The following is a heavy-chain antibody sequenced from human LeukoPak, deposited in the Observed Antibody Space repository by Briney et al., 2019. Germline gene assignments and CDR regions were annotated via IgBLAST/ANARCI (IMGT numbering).Heavy chain of an antibody. V-gene: IGHV1-69*05. Sequence: SVKVSCKASGGTFSSYAISWVRQAPGQGLEWMGGIIPIFGTANYAQKFQGRVTITTDESMSTAYMELSSLRSEDTAVYYCARDLAGSGSYYLRSFDYWGQGTLVTVSS. CDR2: IIPIFGTA. D-gene: IGHD3-10*01. CDR3: ARDLAGSGSYYLRSFDY. J-gene: IGHJ4*02. CDR1: GGTFSSYA.